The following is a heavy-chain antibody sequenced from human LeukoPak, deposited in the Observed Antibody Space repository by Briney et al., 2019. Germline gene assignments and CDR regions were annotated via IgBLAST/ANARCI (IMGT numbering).Heavy chain of an antibody. CDR3: AKECDYSPGHKFDL. CDR1: GFTFNNYL. Sequence: GASLRLSCAASGFTFNNYLMSWVRQAPGKGLEWVSVLFTGGGRTLYADSVKGRFTISGDTSRTTLYLQMNSLRAEDTAVYYCAKECDYSPGHKFDLWGQGTLVTVSS. V-gene: IGHV3-23*01. D-gene: IGHD3-10*01. J-gene: IGHJ4*02. CDR2: LFTGGGRT.